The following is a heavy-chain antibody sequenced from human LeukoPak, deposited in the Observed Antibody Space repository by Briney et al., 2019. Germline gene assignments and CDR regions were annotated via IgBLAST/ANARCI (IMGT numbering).Heavy chain of an antibody. D-gene: IGHD3-10*01. CDR1: GGSISSYY. CDR3: ARDSPAYYYGSGVTNWFDP. CDR2: IYTSGST. J-gene: IGHJ5*02. Sequence: PSETLSLTRTVSGGSISSYYWSWIRQPAGKGLEWIGRIYTSGSTNYNPSLKSRVTMSVDTSKNQFSLKLSSVTAADTAVYYCARDSPAYYYGSGVTNWFDPWGQGTLVTVSS. V-gene: IGHV4-4*07.